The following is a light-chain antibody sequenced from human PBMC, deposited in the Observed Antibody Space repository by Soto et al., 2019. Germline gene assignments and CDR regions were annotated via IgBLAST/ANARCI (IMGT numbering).Light chain of an antibody. Sequence: EIVLTQSPGPLSLSPGARATLSCSASQSVSSSYLAWYQQKPGQAPRLLIYGASTRATGIPARFSGSGSGTDFTLTISSLESEDPAIYYCQQRSNWPSISFGQGTRLEIK. CDR3: QQRSNWPSIS. V-gene: IGKV3D-20*02. CDR1: QSVSSSY. CDR2: GAS. J-gene: IGKJ5*01.